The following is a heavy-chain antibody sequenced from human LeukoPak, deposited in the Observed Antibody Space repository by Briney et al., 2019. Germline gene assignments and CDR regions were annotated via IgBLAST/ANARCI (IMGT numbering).Heavy chain of an antibody. CDR1: GGSFSVYY. V-gene: IGHV4-34*01. CDR2: INHSGST. J-gene: IGHJ4*02. D-gene: IGHD1-26*01. CDR3: ARNSGSNPFDY. Sequence: SETLSLTCAVYGGSFSVYYWSWIRQPPGKGLEWIGEINHSGSTNYNPSLKGRVAISVDTSKNQFSLKLSSVTAADTAVYYCARNSGSNPFDYWGQGTLVTVSS.